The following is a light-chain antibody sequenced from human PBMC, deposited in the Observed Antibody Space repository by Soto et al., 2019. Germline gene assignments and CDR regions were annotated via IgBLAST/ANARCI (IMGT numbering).Light chain of an antibody. CDR3: QQYNNWPPRT. Sequence: EIVMTQSPATLSVSPGERATLSCRASQDVRSNLAWYQQKPGQAPRLLIYGASTRATGIPARFSGSGSGTEFTLTISSLQSEDFAVYYRQQYNNWPPRTFGQGTKLEVK. J-gene: IGKJ2*01. V-gene: IGKV3-15*01. CDR2: GAS. CDR1: QDVRSN.